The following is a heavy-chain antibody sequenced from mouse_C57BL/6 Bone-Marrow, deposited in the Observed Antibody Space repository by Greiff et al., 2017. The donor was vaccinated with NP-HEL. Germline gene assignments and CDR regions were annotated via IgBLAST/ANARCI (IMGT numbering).Heavy chain of an antibody. D-gene: IGHD2-5*01. CDR1: GYAFSSSW. CDR3: AKSRYSNYAWDY. Sequence: QVQLQQSGPELVKPGASVKISCKASGYAFSSSWMNWVKQRPGKGLEWIGRIYPGDGDTNYNGKFKGKATLTADKSSSTAYMQLSSLTSEDSAVYFCAKSRYSNYAWDYWGQGTSVTVSS. J-gene: IGHJ4*01. CDR2: IYPGDGDT. V-gene: IGHV1-82*01.